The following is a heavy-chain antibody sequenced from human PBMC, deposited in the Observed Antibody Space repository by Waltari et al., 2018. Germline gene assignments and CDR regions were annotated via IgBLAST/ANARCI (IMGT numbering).Heavy chain of an antibody. CDR3: ARGDSGYYYAFDY. CDR2: INAGNGDT. J-gene: IGHJ4*02. V-gene: IGHV1-3*01. D-gene: IGHD3-22*01. CDR1: GYTFTNSA. Sequence: QVQLVQSGAEVKKPGASVKVSCKASGYTFTNSAMHWVRQAPGQRLEWMGWINAGNGDTKYSQKFQGRVTITSDKSASTAYMDLSSLKSEDTAVYYCARGDSGYYYAFDYWGQGTLVTVSS.